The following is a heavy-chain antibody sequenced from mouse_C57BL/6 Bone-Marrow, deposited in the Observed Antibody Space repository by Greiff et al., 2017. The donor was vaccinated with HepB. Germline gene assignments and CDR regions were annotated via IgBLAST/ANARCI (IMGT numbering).Heavy chain of an antibody. CDR2: INPNNGGT. D-gene: IGHD1-1*01. Sequence: VQLQQSGPELVKPGASVKISCKASGYTFTDYYMNWVKQSHGKSLEWIGDINPNNGGTSYNQKFKGKATLTVDKSSSTAYMELRSLTSEDSAVYYCARRGVVATDYAMDYWGQGTSVTVSS. J-gene: IGHJ4*01. CDR1: GYTFTDYY. CDR3: ARRGVVATDYAMDY. V-gene: IGHV1-26*01.